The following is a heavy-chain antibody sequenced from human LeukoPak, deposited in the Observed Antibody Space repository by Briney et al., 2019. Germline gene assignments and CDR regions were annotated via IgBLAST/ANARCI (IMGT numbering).Heavy chain of an antibody. V-gene: IGHV1-69*06. D-gene: IGHD1-26*01. CDR1: GGTFSSYA. Sequence: SVKVSCKASGGTFSSYAISWVRQAPGQGLEWMGRIIPTFGTANYAQKFQGRVTITADKSTSTAYMELSSLRSEDTAVYYCARAALLSGSYRDYWGQGTLVTVSS. CDR3: ARAALLSGSYRDY. CDR2: IIPTFGTA. J-gene: IGHJ4*02.